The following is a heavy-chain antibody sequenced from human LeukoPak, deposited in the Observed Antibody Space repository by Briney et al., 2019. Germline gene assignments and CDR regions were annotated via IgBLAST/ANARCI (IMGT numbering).Heavy chain of an antibody. Sequence: SETLSLTCTVSGDSISSYYWSWIRQHPGKGLEWIGYIYYSGSTYYNPSLKSRVTISVDTSKNQFSLKLSSVTAADTAVYYCARDGRGYYDAFDIWGQGTMVTVSS. CDR1: GDSISSYY. V-gene: IGHV4-59*06. D-gene: IGHD6-25*01. J-gene: IGHJ3*02. CDR3: ARDGRGYYDAFDI. CDR2: IYYSGST.